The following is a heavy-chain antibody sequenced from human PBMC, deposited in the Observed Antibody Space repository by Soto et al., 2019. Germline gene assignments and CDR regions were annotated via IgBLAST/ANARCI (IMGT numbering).Heavy chain of an antibody. Sequence: GGSLRLSCAPSEFTFSNYGVHWVRQAPGKGLEWVAFIWYDGTQKYYADSVRGRFTISRDNFKSMVFLQMNNLRAEDTAVYYCANRHLNWGQGTLVTVSS. V-gene: IGHV3-30*02. CDR1: EFTFSNYG. CDR3: ANRHLN. J-gene: IGHJ4*02. CDR2: IWYDGTQK.